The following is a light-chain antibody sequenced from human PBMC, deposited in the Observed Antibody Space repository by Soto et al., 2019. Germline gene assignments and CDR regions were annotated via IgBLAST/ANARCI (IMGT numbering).Light chain of an antibody. CDR3: LQYGSPPRT. V-gene: IGKV3-20*01. J-gene: IGKJ1*01. Sequence: EIVLTQSPGTLSLSPGERATLSCRASQSVSSNYLAWYQRKFGQAPRLLIYDASSRATGVPDRFSGSGSGTDFSLTISRLEPEDFAVYYCLQYGSPPRTFGQGTTVEFK. CDR2: DAS. CDR1: QSVSSNY.